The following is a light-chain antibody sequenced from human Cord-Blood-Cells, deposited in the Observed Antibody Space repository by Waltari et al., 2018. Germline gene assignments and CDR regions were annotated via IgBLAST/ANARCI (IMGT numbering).Light chain of an antibody. V-gene: IGKV3-20*01. J-gene: IGKJ2*02. Sequence: EIVFTQSPGTLSLSPGERATLSCRASQSVSSSYLAWYQQKPGQAPRLLIYGASSRATGIPDRFSGSGSGTDFTLTISRLEPEDFAVYYCQQYGSSPGTFVQGTKLEIK. CDR1: QSVSSSY. CDR2: GAS. CDR3: QQYGSSPGT.